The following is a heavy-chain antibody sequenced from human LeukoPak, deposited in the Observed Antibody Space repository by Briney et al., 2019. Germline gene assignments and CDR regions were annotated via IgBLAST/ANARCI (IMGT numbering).Heavy chain of an antibody. CDR3: ARFSSSWYLNFDY. CDR1: GYSFTSYW. J-gene: IGHJ4*02. CDR2: IYTGDSDT. Sequence: GESLKISCKGSGYSFTSYWIGWVRQMPGKGLEWMGVIYTGDSDTRYSPSFQGQVTISADKSISTAYLQWSSLKASDTAMYYCARFSSSWYLNFDYWGQGTLVTVSS. V-gene: IGHV5-51*01. D-gene: IGHD6-13*01.